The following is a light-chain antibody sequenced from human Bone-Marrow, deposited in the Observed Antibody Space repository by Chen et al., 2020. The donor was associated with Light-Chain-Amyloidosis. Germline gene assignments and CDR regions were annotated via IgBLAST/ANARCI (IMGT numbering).Light chain of an antibody. J-gene: IGLJ3*02. CDR3: QVWDRSSDRPV. V-gene: IGLV3-21*02. Sequence: SYVLTHPSSVSVAPGQTATIACGGNNIGSTSVHWYQQTPGQAPLLVVDDDSDRPSGIPERLAGSNSGNTATLTISRVEAGDEADYYCQVWDRSSDRPVFGGGTKLTVL. CDR2: DDS. CDR1: NIGSTS.